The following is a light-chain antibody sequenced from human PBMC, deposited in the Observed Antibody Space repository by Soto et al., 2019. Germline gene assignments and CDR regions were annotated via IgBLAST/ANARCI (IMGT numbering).Light chain of an antibody. CDR2: ATS. CDR3: QMYSMLPRA. J-gene: IGKJ1*01. Sequence: RASQCSSTYLTAYQQKPGKAPKVLIYATSSLHSGVPSRFSGSGSETEFTLTISRLEPEDGTLDDCQMYSMLPRAYVQGTKVDIK. CDR1: QCSSTY. V-gene: IGKV1-39*02.